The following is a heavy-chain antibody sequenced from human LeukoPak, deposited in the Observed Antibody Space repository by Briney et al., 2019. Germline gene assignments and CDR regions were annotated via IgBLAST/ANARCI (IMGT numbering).Heavy chain of an antibody. CDR3: ARDPSYGSGSYVFDY. V-gene: IGHV3-11*01. J-gene: IGHJ4*02. CDR1: GFTFSDYY. Sequence: PGGSLRLSCAASGFTFSDYYMSWIRQAPGKGLEWVSYISSSGSTIYYADSVKGRFTISRDNAKNSLYLQMNSLRAEDTAVYYSARDPSYGSGSYVFDYWGQGTLVTVSS. D-gene: IGHD3-10*01. CDR2: ISSSGSTI.